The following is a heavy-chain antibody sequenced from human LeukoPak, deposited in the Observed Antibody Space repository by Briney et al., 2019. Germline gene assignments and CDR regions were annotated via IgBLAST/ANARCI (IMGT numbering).Heavy chain of an antibody. CDR3: ARRSSGYYYVPFDY. D-gene: IGHD3-22*01. CDR2: INHSGST. V-gene: IGHV4-34*01. Sequence: SETVSLTCAVYGGSFSGYYWSWIRQPPGKGLEWIGEINHSGSTNYNPSLKSRVTISVDTSKNQFSLKLSSVTAADTAVYYCARRSSGYYYVPFDYWGQGTLVTVSS. CDR1: GGSFSGYY. J-gene: IGHJ4*02.